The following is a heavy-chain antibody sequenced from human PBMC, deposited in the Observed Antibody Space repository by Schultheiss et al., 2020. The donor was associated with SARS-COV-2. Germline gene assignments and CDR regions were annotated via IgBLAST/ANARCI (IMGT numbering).Heavy chain of an antibody. D-gene: IGHD2-21*01. CDR1: GFTFSSYS. CDR2: ISSSSSYI. V-gene: IGHV3-21*01. J-gene: IGHJ4*02. Sequence: GESLKISCAASGFTFSSYSMNWVRQAPGKGLEWVSSISSSSSYIYYADSVKGRFTISRDNAKNSLYLQMNSLRAEDTAVYYCARDADGIADWGQGTLVTVSS. CDR3: ARDADGIAD.